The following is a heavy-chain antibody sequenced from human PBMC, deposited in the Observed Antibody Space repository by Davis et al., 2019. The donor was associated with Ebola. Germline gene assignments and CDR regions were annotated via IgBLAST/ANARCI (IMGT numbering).Heavy chain of an antibody. J-gene: IGHJ6*02. Sequence: GESLKISCAASGSTFNRSAMHWVRQAPGKGLEWVAVISYDGYNTYYADSVQGRFTVFRDNSKNTLSLQMNSLTSEDTAVYYCARDITVTPRGYMYFYAMDVWGQGTTVTVSS. CDR2: ISYDGYNT. V-gene: IGHV3-30-3*01. D-gene: IGHD4-11*01. CDR3: ARDITVTPRGYMYFYAMDV. CDR1: GSTFNRSA.